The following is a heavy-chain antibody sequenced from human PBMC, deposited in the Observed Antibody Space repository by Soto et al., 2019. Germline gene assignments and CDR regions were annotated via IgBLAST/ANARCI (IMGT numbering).Heavy chain of an antibody. CDR3: ARDFNYMDV. Sequence: SETLSLTCTVPGGSISSYYWSWIRQPPGKGLEWIGYIYYSGSTNYNPSLKSRVTISVDTSKNQFSLKLSSVTAADTAVYYCARDFNYMDVWGKGTTVTVSS. J-gene: IGHJ6*03. CDR1: GGSISSYY. V-gene: IGHV4-59*01. CDR2: IYYSGST.